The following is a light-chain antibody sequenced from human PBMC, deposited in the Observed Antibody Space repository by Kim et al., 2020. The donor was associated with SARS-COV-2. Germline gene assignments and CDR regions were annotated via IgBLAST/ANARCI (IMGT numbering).Light chain of an antibody. J-gene: IGKJ1*01. CDR2: DAS. V-gene: IGKV3-20*01. Sequence: EVLMTQSPGTLSLSPGERGTLSCRASQSVVSNYLAWYQQKPGQAPRLLIFDASSRATGIPDRFSGSGSGTDFTLTIDRLEPEDFAVYYCQQYGSSPRTFGQGTKVDIK. CDR1: QSVVSNY. CDR3: QQYGSSPRT.